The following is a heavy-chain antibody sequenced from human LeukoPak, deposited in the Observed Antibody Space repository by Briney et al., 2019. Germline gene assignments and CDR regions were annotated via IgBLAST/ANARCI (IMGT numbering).Heavy chain of an antibody. CDR1: GLTFSSYK. V-gene: IGHV3-48*03. J-gene: IGHJ4*02. D-gene: IGHD6-13*01. CDR3: ATASGGWYRYYFDS. Sequence: GGSLRLSCAASGLTFSSYKMNWVRQALGKGLEWLSYISSSSNMIFYAESVKGRFTISRDNAKNSLYLQMNSLRAEDTAIYYCATASGGWYRYYFDSWGQGTLVTVSS. CDR2: ISSSSNMI.